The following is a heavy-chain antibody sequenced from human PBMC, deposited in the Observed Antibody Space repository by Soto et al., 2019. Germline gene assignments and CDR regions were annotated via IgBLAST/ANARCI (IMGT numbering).Heavy chain of an antibody. CDR1: GFTFSSYA. J-gene: IGHJ4*02. CDR2: ISGSGGST. V-gene: IGHV3-23*01. D-gene: IGHD6-6*01. Sequence: GGSLRLSCAASGFTFSSYAMAWVRQAPGKGLEWVSGISGSGGSTYYADSVKGRFAISRDNSKNTLYLQMNSLRAEDTAVYYCAKTPLGQLVVFDNWGQGTLVTVSS. CDR3: AKTPLGQLVVFDN.